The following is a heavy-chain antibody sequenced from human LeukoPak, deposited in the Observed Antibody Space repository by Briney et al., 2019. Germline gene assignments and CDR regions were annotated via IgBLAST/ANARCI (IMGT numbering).Heavy chain of an antibody. CDR1: GGSFSGYY. J-gene: IGHJ4*02. Sequence: SETLSLTCAVYGGSFSGYYWSWIRQPPGKGLEWIGEINHSGSTNYNPSLKSRVTISVDTSKNQFSPKLSSVTAADTAVYYCARGVRDYYGSGRPFDYWGQGTLVTVSS. V-gene: IGHV4-34*01. CDR3: ARGVRDYYGSGRPFDY. CDR2: INHSGST. D-gene: IGHD3-10*01.